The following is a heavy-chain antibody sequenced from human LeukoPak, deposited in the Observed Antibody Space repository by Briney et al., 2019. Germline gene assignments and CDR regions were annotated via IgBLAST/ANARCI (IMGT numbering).Heavy chain of an antibody. CDR2: IIPIFGTA. CDR3: ARGSYSSSWSVGFDP. Sequence: SVKVSCKASGGTFTSYAISGVRQAPGQGREWMGGIIPIFGTANYAQKFQGRVTITTDESTSTAYMELSRLRSEDTAVYYCARGSYSSSWSVGFDPWGQGTLVIVSS. CDR1: GGTFTSYA. D-gene: IGHD6-13*01. V-gene: IGHV1-69*05. J-gene: IGHJ5*02.